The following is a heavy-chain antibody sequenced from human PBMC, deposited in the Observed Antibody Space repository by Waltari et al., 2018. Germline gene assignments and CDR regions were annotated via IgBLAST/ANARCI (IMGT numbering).Heavy chain of an antibody. J-gene: IGHJ4*02. CDR2: RESGDKVR. D-gene: IGHD3-3*01. CDR1: GFGLSDFY. V-gene: IGHV3-11*01. CDR3: ARAREHADDFWNGYSFYFDQ. Sequence: QVQLVESGGGLVKPGGSLRLSCTASGFGLSDFYLTWIRQAPGRGLEWSSYRESGDKVRHYADSGKGRVTISRDNAKNSLFRHMNSLRVDDTAVYYCARAREHADDFWNGYSFYFDQWGQGTLVAVSS.